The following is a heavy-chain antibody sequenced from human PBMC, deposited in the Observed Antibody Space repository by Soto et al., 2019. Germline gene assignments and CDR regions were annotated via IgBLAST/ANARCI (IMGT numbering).Heavy chain of an antibody. CDR1: GGSIYRSGYY. J-gene: IGHJ4*02. CDR2: IDYNGVT. CDR3: GKVLVGATGHTHPDS. Sequence: SETLSLTCTVSGGSIYRSGYYWGWIRQPPGRGLEWIGNIDYNGVTYSNPSLKSRVTISRDTSKNQFSLKLTSVTAADTALYYCGKVLVGATGHTHPDSWGPGALVTVSS. V-gene: IGHV4-39*01. D-gene: IGHD2-15*01.